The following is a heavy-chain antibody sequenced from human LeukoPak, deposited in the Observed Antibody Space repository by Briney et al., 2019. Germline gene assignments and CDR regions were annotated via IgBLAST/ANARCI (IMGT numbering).Heavy chain of an antibody. CDR2: IYNSGRT. CDR1: GGSISSYF. V-gene: IGHV4-59*01. D-gene: IGHD6-19*01. CDR3: ARNPVAGGYYYYMDV. J-gene: IGHJ6*03. Sequence: PSETLSLTCTVSGGSISSYFWTWIRQPPGKGLEWIGYIYNSGRTNYNPSLKSRVTISVDTSKNQFSLKLSSVTAADTAVYYCARNPVAGGYYYYMDVWGKGTTVTVSS.